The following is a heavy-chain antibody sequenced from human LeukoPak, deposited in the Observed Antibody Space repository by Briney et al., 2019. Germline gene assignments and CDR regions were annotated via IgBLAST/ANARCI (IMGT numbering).Heavy chain of an antibody. V-gene: IGHV4-34*01. CDR1: GDPFSGHY. D-gene: IGHD6-13*01. CDR2: ITDGERT. CDR3: VRRSRVAMPNALDLISDF. J-gene: IGHJ4*02. Sequence: SETLSLTCAVYGDPFSGHYWSWIRQPPGKGLEWIGEITDGERTSYSPSLKSRATISVVPSQRQFSLELDSVTAADTAIYYCVRRSRVAMPNALDLISDFWGQGTLVTVSS.